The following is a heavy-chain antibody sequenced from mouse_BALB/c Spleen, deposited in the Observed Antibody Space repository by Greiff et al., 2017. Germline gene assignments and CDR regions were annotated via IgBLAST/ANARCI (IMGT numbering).Heavy chain of an antibody. D-gene: IGHD1-1*01. CDR2: ISSGGGST. V-gene: IGHV5-12-1*01. CDR3: ARRNYGSPFAY. CDR1: GFAFSSYD. J-gene: IGHJ3*01. Sequence: EVQLMESGGGLVKPGGSLKLSCAASGFAFSSYDMSWVRQTPEKRLEWVAYISSGGGSTYYPDTVKGRFTISRDNAKNTLYLQMSGLKSEDTAMYYCARRNYGSPFAYWGQGTLVTVSA.